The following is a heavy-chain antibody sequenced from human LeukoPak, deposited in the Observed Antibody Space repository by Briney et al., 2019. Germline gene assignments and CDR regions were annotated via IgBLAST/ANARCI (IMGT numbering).Heavy chain of an antibody. CDR1: GGTFGSYA. Sequence: SVKVSCKASGGTFGSYAISWVRQAPRQGLEWMGGIIPIFGTANYAQKFQGRVTITTDESTCTAYMELSSVRSEDTAVYYCATSLSNYKYYYFDYWGQGTLVTVSS. D-gene: IGHD4-11*01. CDR2: IIPIFGTA. CDR3: ATSLSNYKYYYFDY. J-gene: IGHJ4*02. V-gene: IGHV1-69*05.